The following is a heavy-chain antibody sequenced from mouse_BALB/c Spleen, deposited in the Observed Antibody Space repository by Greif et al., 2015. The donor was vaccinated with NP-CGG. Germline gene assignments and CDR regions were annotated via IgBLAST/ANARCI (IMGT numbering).Heavy chain of an antibody. CDR3: ATYDYDGAWFAY. D-gene: IGHD2-4*01. J-gene: IGHJ3*01. CDR2: INPGSGGT. V-gene: IGHV1-54*01. CDR1: GYAFTNYL. Sequence: QVQLQQSGAELVRPGTSVKVSCKASGYAFTNYLIEWVKQRPGQGLEWIGVINPGSGGTNYNEKFKGKATLTADKSSSTAYMQLSSLTSDDSAAYFCATYDYDGAWFAYWGQGTLVTVSA.